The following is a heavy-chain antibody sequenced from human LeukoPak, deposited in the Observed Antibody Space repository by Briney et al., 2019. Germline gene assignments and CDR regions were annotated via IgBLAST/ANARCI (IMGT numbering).Heavy chain of an antibody. CDR1: GGSISSSSYY. V-gene: IGHV4-39*01. CDR3: ASTQWLNAFDI. Sequence: PSETLSLTCTVSGGSISSSSYYWGWIRQPPGKGLQWIGRIHDSGSTYYNPSLNIRVPITVGTSNNQFFLKPNYVTAADTAVYYCASTQWLNAFDIWGQGTMVTVSS. CDR2: IHDSGST. D-gene: IGHD6-19*01. J-gene: IGHJ3*02.